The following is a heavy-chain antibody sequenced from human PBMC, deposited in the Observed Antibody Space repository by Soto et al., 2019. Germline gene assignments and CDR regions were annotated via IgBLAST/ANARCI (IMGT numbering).Heavy chain of an antibody. CDR2: INHSGST. D-gene: IGHD1-26*01. Sequence: LSLTCAVYGGSFSGYYWSWIRQPPGKGLEWIGEINHSGSTNYNPSLKSRVTISVDTSKNQFSLKLSSVTAADTAVYYCASRFSGSYYYYYYGMDVWAKGPRSPSP. V-gene: IGHV4-34*01. J-gene: IGHJ6*02. CDR3: ASRFSGSYYYYYYGMDV. CDR1: GGSFSGYY.